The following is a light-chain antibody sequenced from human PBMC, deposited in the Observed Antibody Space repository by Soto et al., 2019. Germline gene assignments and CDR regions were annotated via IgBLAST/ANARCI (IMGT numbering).Light chain of an antibody. CDR3: QYCDYLPF. V-gene: IGKV1-33*01. CDR1: HDISNY. Sequence: DIQMTQSPSSLSASVGDRVTITCQASHDISNYLNWYQHKPRKDPKLLIYGASNFETGVPSRFGGSGFGTDFTFTMSSLQPEDSETYYCQYCDYLPFFGPGTTVYL. J-gene: IGKJ3*01. CDR2: GAS.